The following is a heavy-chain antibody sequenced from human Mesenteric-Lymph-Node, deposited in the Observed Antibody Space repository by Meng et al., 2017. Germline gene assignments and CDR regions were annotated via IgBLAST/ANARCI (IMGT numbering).Heavy chain of an antibody. D-gene: IGHD6-19*01. V-gene: IGHV4-38-2*01. CDR3: ARVTSGGWNFDY. J-gene: IGHJ4*02. CDR2: ISHSGNT. CDR1: GYSISSGYY. Sequence: SETLSLTCAVSGYSISSGYYWGWIRQPPGKGLEWIGSISHSGNTYYNPSLKSRVTISVDTSKNQFSLKLSSVTAADTAVYYCARVTSGGWNFDYWGQGTLVTVSS.